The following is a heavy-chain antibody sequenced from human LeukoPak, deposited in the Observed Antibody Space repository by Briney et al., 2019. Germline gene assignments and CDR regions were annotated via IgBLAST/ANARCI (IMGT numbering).Heavy chain of an antibody. CDR1: GFTFSSYS. J-gene: IGHJ4*02. Sequence: GGSLRLSCAASGFTFSSYSMNWVRQAPGKGLEWVSSISSSSSYIHYADSVKGRFTISRDNAKNSLYLQMNSLRAEDTAVYYCARGRKLYSSGWYYFDYWGQGTLVTVSS. CDR2: ISSSSSYI. V-gene: IGHV3-21*01. CDR3: ARGRKLYSSGWYYFDY. D-gene: IGHD6-19*01.